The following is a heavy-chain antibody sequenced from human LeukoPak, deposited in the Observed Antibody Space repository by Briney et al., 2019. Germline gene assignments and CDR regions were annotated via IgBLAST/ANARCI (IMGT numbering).Heavy chain of an antibody. Sequence: ASVKVSCKASGYTFTSYAMHWVRQAPGQRLEWMGWINAGNGNTKYSQKLQGRVTITRDTSASTAYMELSSLRSEDTAVYYCARVGTIFGAWPGQNHAFDIWGQGTMVTVSS. D-gene: IGHD3-3*01. V-gene: IGHV1-3*01. CDR3: ARVGTIFGAWPGQNHAFDI. J-gene: IGHJ3*02. CDR1: GYTFTSYA. CDR2: INAGNGNT.